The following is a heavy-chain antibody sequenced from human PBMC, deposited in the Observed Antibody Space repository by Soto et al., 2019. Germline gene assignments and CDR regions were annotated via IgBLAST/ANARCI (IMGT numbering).Heavy chain of an antibody. CDR1: GGSFIGYY. CDR3: ARSMVRGVTARKAFDI. J-gene: IGHJ3*02. Sequence: SETLSVTCAVYGGSFIGYYWSWIRQPPWKGLEWIGEINHSGSTNYNPSLKSRVTISVDTSKNQFSLKLSSVTAADTAVYYCARSMVRGVTARKAFDIWGQGTMVTVSS. V-gene: IGHV4-34*01. CDR2: INHSGST. D-gene: IGHD3-10*01.